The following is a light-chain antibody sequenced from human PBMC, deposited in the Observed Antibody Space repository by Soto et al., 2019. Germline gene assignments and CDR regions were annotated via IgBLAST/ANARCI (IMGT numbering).Light chain of an antibody. V-gene: IGKV1-27*01. CDR1: QGIRNY. Sequence: DVQMTQAPSSLSASVGDRVTITCRASQGIRNYLAWYQQKPGKVPKLLIYAASILQSGVPSRFSGSGSGTDFTLTISSLQPEDVATYYCQKYNSAPRTFGGGNKVEIK. CDR3: QKYNSAPRT. CDR2: AAS. J-gene: IGKJ4*01.